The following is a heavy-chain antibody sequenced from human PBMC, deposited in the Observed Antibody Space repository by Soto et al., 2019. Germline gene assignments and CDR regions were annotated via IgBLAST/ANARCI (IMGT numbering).Heavy chain of an antibody. J-gene: IGHJ6*04. CDR1: GGSISSYY. CDR3: ARDREGSSWSRYYYYGMDV. CDR2: IYTSGST. D-gene: IGHD6-13*01. V-gene: IGHV4-4*07. Sequence: SETLSLTCTVSGGSISSYYWSWIRQPAGKGLEWIGRIYTSGSTNYNPSLKSRVTMSVDTSKNQFSLKLSSVTAADTAVYYCARDREGSSWSRYYYYGMDVWGAGTTATVYS.